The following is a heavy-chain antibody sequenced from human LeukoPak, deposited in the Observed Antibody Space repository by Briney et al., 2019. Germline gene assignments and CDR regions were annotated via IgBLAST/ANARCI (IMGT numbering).Heavy chain of an antibody. V-gene: IGHV4-31*03. CDR2: IYNSGST. Sequence: SETLSLTCTVSGGSISSGGYYWSWIRQHPGTGLEWIGYIYNSGSTYYNPSLKSRVTISVDSSKNQFSLKLSSVTAADTAVYYCARNPTIRDGYSPFDYWGQGTLVTVSS. J-gene: IGHJ4*02. CDR3: ARNPTIRDGYSPFDY. D-gene: IGHD5-24*01. CDR1: GGSISSGGYY.